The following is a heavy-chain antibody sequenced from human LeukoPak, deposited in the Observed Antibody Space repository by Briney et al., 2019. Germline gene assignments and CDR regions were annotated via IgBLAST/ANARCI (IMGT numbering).Heavy chain of an antibody. D-gene: IGHD5-24*01. CDR3: AKARGRDGYKDELDY. Sequence: PRGSLRLSCAASEFTFNSCAMSWVRQAPGEGLEWVSVISGSGGSTYYADSVKGRFTISRDNSKNTLYLLMNSLRAEDTAVYYCAKARGRDGYKDELDYWGQGTLVTVSS. J-gene: IGHJ4*02. CDR1: EFTFNSCA. CDR2: ISGSGGST. V-gene: IGHV3-23*01.